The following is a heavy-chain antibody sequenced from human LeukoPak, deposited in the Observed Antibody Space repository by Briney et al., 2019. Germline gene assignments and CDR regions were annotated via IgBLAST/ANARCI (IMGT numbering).Heavy chain of an antibody. J-gene: IGHJ4*02. CDR3: AKGPYCSSTSCYTGGQDFDY. D-gene: IGHD2-2*02. CDR1: GFTFSSYG. Sequence: GGSLRLSCAASGFTFSSYGMHWVRQAPGKGLEWVAVISYDGSNKYYADSVKGRFTISRDNSKNTLYLQMNSLRAEDTAVYYCAKGPYCSSTSCYTGGQDFDYWGQGTLVTVSS. CDR2: ISYDGSNK. V-gene: IGHV3-30*18.